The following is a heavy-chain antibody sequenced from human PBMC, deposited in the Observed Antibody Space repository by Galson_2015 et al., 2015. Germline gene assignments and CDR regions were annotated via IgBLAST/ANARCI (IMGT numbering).Heavy chain of an antibody. CDR3: ARLHCSSTSCYTRYYYYGMDV. CDR1: GYTFTSYG. D-gene: IGHD2-2*02. J-gene: IGHJ6*02. CDR2: ISAYNGNT. Sequence: SVKVSCKASGYTFTSYGISWVRQAPGQGLEWMGWISAYNGNTNYAQKLQGRVTMTTDTSTSTAYMELRSLRSDDTAMYYCARLHCSSTSCYTRYYYYGMDVWGQGTTVTVSS. V-gene: IGHV1-18*04.